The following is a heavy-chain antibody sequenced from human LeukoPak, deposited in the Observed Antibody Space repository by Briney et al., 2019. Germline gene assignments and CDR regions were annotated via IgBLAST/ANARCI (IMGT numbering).Heavy chain of an antibody. D-gene: IGHD3-10*01. J-gene: IGHJ4*02. CDR1: GFTFSSYA. Sequence: GGSLRLSCAASGFTFSSYAMHWVRQAPGKGLEWVAVISYDGSNKYYADSVKGRFTISRDNSKNTLYLQMNSLRAEDTAVYYCAKLTWGVSDYWGQGTLVTVSS. V-gene: IGHV3-30-3*01. CDR2: ISYDGSNK. CDR3: AKLTWGVSDY.